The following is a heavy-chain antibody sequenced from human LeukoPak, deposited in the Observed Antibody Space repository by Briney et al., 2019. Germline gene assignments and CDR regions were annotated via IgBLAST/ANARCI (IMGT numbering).Heavy chain of an antibody. CDR3: ARDRTGGGVSGSYLGYFDY. Sequence: GGSLRLSCAASGFTFSSYAIHWVRQAPGKGLEWVAAISYDGSNKYYADSVKGRFTISRDNSKNTLYLQMNSLRAEDTAVYYCARDRTGGGVSGSYLGYFDYWGQGTLVTVSS. V-gene: IGHV3-30-3*01. CDR2: ISYDGSNK. D-gene: IGHD1-26*01. J-gene: IGHJ4*02. CDR1: GFTFSSYA.